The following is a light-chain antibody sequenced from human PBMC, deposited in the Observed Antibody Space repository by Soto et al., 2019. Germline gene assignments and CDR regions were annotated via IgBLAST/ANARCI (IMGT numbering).Light chain of an antibody. Sequence: DIQMTQSPSSLSASVGDRVTITCRASQNIRSYLKWNQQKPGKAPQLLIYATSSLQTGVPSRFSASGSGTDFSLVISDLQPEDSATYYCQQGYSSRWTAGRGTKVEI. J-gene: IGKJ1*01. V-gene: IGKV1-39*01. CDR2: ATS. CDR1: QNIRSY. CDR3: QQGYSSRWT.